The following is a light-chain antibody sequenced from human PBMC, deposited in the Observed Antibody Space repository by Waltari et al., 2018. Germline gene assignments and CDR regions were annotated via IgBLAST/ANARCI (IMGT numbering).Light chain of an antibody. CDR1: QNLLYSPNNKHY. Sequence: DIVMTQSPDSLAVSLGERATINCKSSQNLLYSPNNKHYLAWYQQKPGPPPKLVIYRAATREFGVPVRFSGSGSETDFTLTISSLQAEDVAVYYCQQYYTTPPYTFGQGTKLEIK. CDR3: QQYYTTPPYT. CDR2: RAA. J-gene: IGKJ2*01. V-gene: IGKV4-1*01.